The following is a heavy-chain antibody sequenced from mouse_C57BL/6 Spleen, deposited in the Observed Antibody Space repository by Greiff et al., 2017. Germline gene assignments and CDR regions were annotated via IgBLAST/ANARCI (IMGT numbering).Heavy chain of an antibody. CDR1: GFTFSDYY. CDR3: ARENDGYYAWYFDV. V-gene: IGHV5-16*01. D-gene: IGHD2-3*01. J-gene: IGHJ1*03. CDR2: INYDGSST. Sequence: EVMLVESEGGLVQPGSSMKLSCTASGFTFSDYYMAWVRQVPEKGLEWVANINYDGSSTYYLDTLKSRFIISRDNAKNILYLQMSSLKSEDTATYYCARENDGYYAWYFDVWGTGTTVTVSS.